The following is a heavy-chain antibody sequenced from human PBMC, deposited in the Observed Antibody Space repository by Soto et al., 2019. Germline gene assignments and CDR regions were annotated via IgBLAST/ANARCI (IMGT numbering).Heavy chain of an antibody. CDR2: ISGSGGST. J-gene: IGHJ4*02. V-gene: IGHV3-23*01. D-gene: IGHD6-19*01. CDR1: GFTFSSYA. Sequence: EVQLLESGGGLVQPGGSLRLSCEASGFTFSSYAMSWVGQAPGKGLEWVSAISGSGGSTYYADSVKGRFTISRDNSKNTLYLQMNSLRAEDTAVYYCAKDPGYSSGWYNYWGQGTLVTVSS. CDR3: AKDPGYSSGWYNY.